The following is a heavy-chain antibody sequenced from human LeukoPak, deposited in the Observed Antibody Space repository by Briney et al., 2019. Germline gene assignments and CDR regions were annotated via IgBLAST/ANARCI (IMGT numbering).Heavy chain of an antibody. J-gene: IGHJ6*02. CDR3: ARVGPAAMDYYYGMDV. V-gene: IGHV1-2*04. CDR2: INPNSGGT. CDR1: GGTFSSYA. Sequence: ASLKVSCKASGGTFSSYAISWVRQAPGQGLEWMGRINPNSGGTNYAQKFQGWVTMTRDTSISTAYMELSRLRSDDTAVYYCARVGPAAMDYYYGMDVWGQGTTVTVSS. D-gene: IGHD2-2*01.